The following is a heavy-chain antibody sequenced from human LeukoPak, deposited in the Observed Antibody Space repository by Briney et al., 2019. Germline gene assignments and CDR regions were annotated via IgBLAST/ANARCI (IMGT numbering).Heavy chain of an antibody. V-gene: IGHV4-31*03. Sequence: PSETLSLTCTVSGGSVNSATYYWSWIRQHPGKGLEWIGYIYYTGSTYYNPSLKSRVTMSVDTSKNQFSLKLNSLTAADTAVYYCARVAGYCSGGSCYGNTYDAFDIWGQGTMLTVSS. J-gene: IGHJ3*02. CDR1: GGSVNSATYY. CDR3: ARVAGYCSGGSCYGNTYDAFDI. CDR2: IYYTGST. D-gene: IGHD2-15*01.